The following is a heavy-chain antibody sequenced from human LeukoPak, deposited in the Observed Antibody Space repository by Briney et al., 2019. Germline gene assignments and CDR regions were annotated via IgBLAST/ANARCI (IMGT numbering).Heavy chain of an antibody. V-gene: IGHV3-48*03. Sequence: GGSLRLSCAASGFTFSSYEMTWVRQAPGKGLEWVSYISTSDSTIYYADSVKGRFTISRDNAKNSLYLQMNSLRAEDTAVYYCARASGTYSSTTPYYYYYGMDVWGQGTTVTVSS. CDR2: ISTSDSTI. J-gene: IGHJ6*02. CDR3: ARASGTYSSTTPYYYYYGMDV. CDR1: GFTFSSYE. D-gene: IGHD1-26*01.